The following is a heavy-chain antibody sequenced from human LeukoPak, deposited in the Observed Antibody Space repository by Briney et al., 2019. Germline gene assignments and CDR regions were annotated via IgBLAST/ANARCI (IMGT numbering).Heavy chain of an antibody. Sequence: PSETLSLTCTVSVGSLSRHYWSWIRQPPGKGLEWIGYIYSRGLTRGSTNYNPSLKSRVTISVDTSKNQFSLKLSSVAAADTAVYYCARAQEYSGSYYRYFDYWGQGTLVTVSS. D-gene: IGHD1-26*01. V-gene: IGHV4-59*11. J-gene: IGHJ4*02. CDR2: IYSRGLTRGST. CDR3: ARAQEYSGSYYRYFDY. CDR1: VGSLSRHY.